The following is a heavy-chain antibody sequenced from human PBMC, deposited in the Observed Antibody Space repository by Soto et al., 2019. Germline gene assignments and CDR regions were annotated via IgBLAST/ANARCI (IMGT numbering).Heavy chain of an antibody. J-gene: IGHJ5*02. CDR1: GGTFSSYT. V-gene: IGHV1-69*02. D-gene: IGHD3-10*01. Sequence: QVQLVQSGAEVKKPGSSVKVSCKASGGTFSSYTISWVRQAPGQGLEWMGRIIPILGIANYAQKFQGRVTITAXXSXSRXYMELSSLRSEDTAVYYCARSITMVRGVIPNWFDPWGQGTLVTVSS. CDR2: IIPILGIA. CDR3: ARSITMVRGVIPNWFDP.